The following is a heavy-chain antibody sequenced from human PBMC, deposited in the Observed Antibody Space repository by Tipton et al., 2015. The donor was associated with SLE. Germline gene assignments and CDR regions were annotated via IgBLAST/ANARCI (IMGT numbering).Heavy chain of an antibody. CDR2: IYYSGST. CDR3: ARARITMVRGVIALGYGMDV. Sequence: TLSLTCTVSGGSISSYYWSWIRQPPGKGLEWIGYIYYSGSTNYNPSLKSRVTISVDTSKNQFSLKLSSVTAADTAVYYCARARITMVRGVIALGYGMDVWGQGTTVTVSS. J-gene: IGHJ6*02. CDR1: GGSISSYY. D-gene: IGHD3-10*01. V-gene: IGHV4-59*12.